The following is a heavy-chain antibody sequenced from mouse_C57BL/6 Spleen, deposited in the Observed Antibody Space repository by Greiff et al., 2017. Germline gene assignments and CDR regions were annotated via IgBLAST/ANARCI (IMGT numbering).Heavy chain of an antibody. CDR3: ARSDYDYDRGLDY. Sequence: QVQLQQPGAELVMPGASVKLSCKASGYTFTSYWMHWVKQRPGQGLEWIGEIDPSDSSTNYNQKFKGKSTLTVDKSSSTAYMQLSRLTSEDSAVDYCARSDYDYDRGLDYWGQGTTLTVSS. V-gene: IGHV1-69*01. J-gene: IGHJ2*01. CDR2: IDPSDSST. D-gene: IGHD2-4*01. CDR1: GYTFTSYW.